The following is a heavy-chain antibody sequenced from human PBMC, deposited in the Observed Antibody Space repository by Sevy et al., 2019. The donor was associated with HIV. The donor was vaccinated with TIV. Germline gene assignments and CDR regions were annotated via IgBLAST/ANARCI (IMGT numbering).Heavy chain of an antibody. V-gene: IGHV3-30-3*01. CDR2: ISYDGSNK. CDR3: ARDRYYGSGSYYTFDY. D-gene: IGHD3-10*01. CDR1: GFTFSSYA. Sequence: GGSLRLSCAASGFTFSSYAMHWVRQAPGKGLEWVAVISYDGSNKYYADSVKGRFTISRDNSKNMLYLQMNSLRVEDTAVYYCARDRYYGSGSYYTFDYWGQGTLVTVSS. J-gene: IGHJ4*02.